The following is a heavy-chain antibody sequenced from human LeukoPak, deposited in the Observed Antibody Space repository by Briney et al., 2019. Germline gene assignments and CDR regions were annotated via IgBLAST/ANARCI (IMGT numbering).Heavy chain of an antibody. V-gene: IGHV3-23*01. CDR3: AKDPRLRFLEWPRDAFDI. Sequence: GGSLRLSCAASGFTFSSYGMHWVRQAPGKGLEWVSAISGSGGSTYYADSVKGRFTISRDNSKNTLYLQMNSLRAEDTAVYYCAKDPRLRFLEWPRDAFDIWGQGTMVTVSS. CDR2: ISGSGGST. CDR1: GFTFSSYG. J-gene: IGHJ3*02. D-gene: IGHD3-3*01.